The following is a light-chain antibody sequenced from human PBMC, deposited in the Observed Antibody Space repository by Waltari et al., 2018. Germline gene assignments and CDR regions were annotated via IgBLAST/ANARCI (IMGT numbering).Light chain of an antibody. J-gene: IGKJ2*01. CDR1: QSGSNN. CDR2: DAS. Sequence: EAMMTQSPATLSVSPGDRATLSCRASQSGSNNVAWFQQKPGQAPSLLIYDASTRATGVPARFSGSGSGTEFTLTISSLQTEDFAVYYCQQYNNWPLYTFGQGTKLEIK. V-gene: IGKV3-15*01. CDR3: QQYNNWPLYT.